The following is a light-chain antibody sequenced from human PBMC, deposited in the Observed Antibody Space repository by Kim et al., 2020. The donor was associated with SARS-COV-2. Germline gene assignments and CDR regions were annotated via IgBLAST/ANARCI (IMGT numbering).Light chain of an antibody. J-gene: IGLJ1*01. CDR3: QSYDSSLSGCV. CDR2: GNN. V-gene: IGLV1-40*01. Sequence: QSVTISCTGTKSNIEAGYDVHGYKQLPGTAPKLLIYGNNNRPSGVPDRFSGSKSGTSASLAITGLQTEDEADYYCQSYDSSLSGCVFGTGTKVTVL. CDR1: KSNIEAGYD.